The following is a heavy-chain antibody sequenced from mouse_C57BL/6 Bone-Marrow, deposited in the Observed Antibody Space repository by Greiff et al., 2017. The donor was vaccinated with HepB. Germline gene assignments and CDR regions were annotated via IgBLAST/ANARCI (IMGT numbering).Heavy chain of an antibody. J-gene: IGHJ3*01. CDR3: TREDTLGAY. D-gene: IGHD4-1*01. Sequence: EVKLVESGEGLVKPGGSLKLSCAASGFTFSSYAMSWVRQTPEKRLEWVAYISSGGDYIYYADTVKGRFTISRDTARNTLYLQMSSLKSEDTAMFYCTREDTLGAYWGQGILVTVSA. V-gene: IGHV5-9-1*02. CDR2: ISSGGDYI. CDR1: GFTFSSYA.